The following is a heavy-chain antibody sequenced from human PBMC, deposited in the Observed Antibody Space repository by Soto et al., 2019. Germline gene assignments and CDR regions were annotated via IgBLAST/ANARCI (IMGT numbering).Heavy chain of an antibody. CDR3: VRGGFVLRFLEWLSDIPYYFDY. CDR1: GYTFTSYG. CDR2: ISAYNGNT. V-gene: IGHV1-18*01. J-gene: IGHJ4*02. Sequence: QVQLVQSGAEVKKPGASVKVSCKASGYTFTSYGISWVRQAPGQGLEWMGWISAYNGNTNYAQKLQGRVTMTTDTSTSTAYMELRSLRSDDTAVYYCVRGGFVLRFLEWLSDIPYYFDYWGQGTLVTVSS. D-gene: IGHD3-3*01.